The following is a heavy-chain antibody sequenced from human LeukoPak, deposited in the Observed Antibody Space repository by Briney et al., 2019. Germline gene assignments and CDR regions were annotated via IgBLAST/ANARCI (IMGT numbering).Heavy chain of an antibody. CDR3: ASIITFGGVIVRTFDY. Sequence: GGSLRLSCAASGFTVSSNYMSWVRQAPGKGLEWVSVIYSGGSTYYADSVKGRFTISRDNSKNTLYLQMNSLRAEDTAVYYCASIITFGGVIVRTFDYWGQGTLVTVSS. D-gene: IGHD3-16*02. J-gene: IGHJ4*02. CDR2: IYSGGST. V-gene: IGHV3-66*01. CDR1: GFTVSSNY.